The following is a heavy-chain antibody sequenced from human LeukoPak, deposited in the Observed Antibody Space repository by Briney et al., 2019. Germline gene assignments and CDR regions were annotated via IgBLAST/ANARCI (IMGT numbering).Heavy chain of an antibody. CDR2: ISYDGSNK. CDR1: GFTFSSYA. D-gene: IGHD2-15*01. J-gene: IGHJ5*02. CDR3: ARADSSWFDP. Sequence: PGRSLRLSCAASGFTFSSYAMRWVLQAPGKGLEWVAVISYDGSNKYYADSVKGRFTISRDNSNNTLYVQMNSLRTEDTAVYYCARADSSWFDPWGQGTLVTVSS. V-gene: IGHV3-30-3*01.